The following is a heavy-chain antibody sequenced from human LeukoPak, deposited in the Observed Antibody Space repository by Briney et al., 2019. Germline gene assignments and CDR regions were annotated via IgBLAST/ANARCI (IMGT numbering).Heavy chain of an antibody. J-gene: IGHJ5*02. D-gene: IGHD3-3*01. CDR2: IYYSGST. V-gene: IGHV4-59*01. Sequence: PSETLSLTCTVSGGSISSYYWSWIRQPPGKGLEWIGYIYYSGSTNYNPSLKSRVTISVDTSKNQFSLKLSSVTAADTAVYYCASTRFLEWFGFDPWGQGTLVTVSS. CDR1: GGSISSYY. CDR3: ASTRFLEWFGFDP.